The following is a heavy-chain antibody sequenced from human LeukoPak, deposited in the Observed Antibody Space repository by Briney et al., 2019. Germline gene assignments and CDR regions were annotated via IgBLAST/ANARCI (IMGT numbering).Heavy chain of an antibody. CDR3: ARHGINYYYMDV. J-gene: IGHJ6*03. V-gene: IGHV4-38-2*02. CDR1: GYSMSSGYY. Sequence: PSETLSLTCTVSGYSMSSGYYWGWIRQPPGKGLQWIGSIFHSGNSYYNPSLKSRVTISVDTSKNQFSLKVNSVTAADTAVYYCARHGINYYYMDVWGKGTTVTISS. CDR2: IFHSGNS. D-gene: IGHD1-14*01.